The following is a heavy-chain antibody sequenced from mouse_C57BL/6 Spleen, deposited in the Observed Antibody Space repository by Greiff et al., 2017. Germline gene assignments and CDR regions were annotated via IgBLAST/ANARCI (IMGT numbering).Heavy chain of an antibody. CDR2: IYPGSGST. J-gene: IGHJ2*01. Sequence: VQLQQPGAELVKPGASVKMSCKASGYTFTSYWITWVKQRPGQGLEWIGDIYPGSGSTNYNEKFKSKATLTVYTSSSTAYMQLSSLTSEDSAVYYCARSGYYFDYWGQGTTLTVSS. CDR3: ARSGYYFDY. D-gene: IGHD4-1*01. CDR1: GYTFTSYW. V-gene: IGHV1-55*01.